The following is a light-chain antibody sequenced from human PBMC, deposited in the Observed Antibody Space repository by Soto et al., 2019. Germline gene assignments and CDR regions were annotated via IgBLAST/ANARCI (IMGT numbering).Light chain of an antibody. CDR3: QQYYSYPPG. CDR1: QGISSY. Sequence: AIRMTQSPSSFSASTGDRVTITCRASQGISSYLAWYQRKPGKAPKLLIFTASTLQSGVPSRFSGSGSGTDFTLTISCLQSEDFATYSCQQYYSYPPGFGGGTKVEIK. CDR2: TAS. V-gene: IGKV1-8*01. J-gene: IGKJ4*01.